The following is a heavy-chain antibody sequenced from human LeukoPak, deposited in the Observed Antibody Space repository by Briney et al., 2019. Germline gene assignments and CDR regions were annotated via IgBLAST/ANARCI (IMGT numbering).Heavy chain of an antibody. V-gene: IGHV1-69*05. CDR2: IIPIFGTA. D-gene: IGHD2-2*01. CDR1: GGTFSSYA. Sequence: ASVKVSCKASGGTFSSYAISWVRQAPGQGLEWMGGIIPIFGTANYAQKFQGRVTITTDESTSTAYMELSSLRSEDTAVYYCARAQSSNIVVVPTALDYWGQGTLVTVSS. CDR3: ARAQSSNIVVVPTALDY. J-gene: IGHJ4*02.